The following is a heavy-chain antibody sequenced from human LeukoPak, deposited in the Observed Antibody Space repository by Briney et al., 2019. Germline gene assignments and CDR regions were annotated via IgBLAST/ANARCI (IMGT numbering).Heavy chain of an antibody. Sequence: GGSLRLSCAASGFTFSSYATSWVRQAPGKGLEWVSAISGSGGSTYYTDSVKGRFTISRDNSKNTLYLQMNSLRAEDTAVYYCAKGPGWSEFDYWGQGTLVTVSS. D-gene: IGHD6-19*01. CDR1: GFTFSSYA. CDR3: AKGPGWSEFDY. J-gene: IGHJ4*02. CDR2: ISGSGGST. V-gene: IGHV3-23*01.